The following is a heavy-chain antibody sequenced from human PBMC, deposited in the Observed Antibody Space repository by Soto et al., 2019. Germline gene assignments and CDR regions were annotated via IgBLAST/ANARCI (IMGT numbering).Heavy chain of an antibody. CDR3: AHRPSGWYLFDY. CDR2: IYWNDDK. V-gene: IGHV2-5*01. Sequence: SGPTLVNPTQTLTLTCTFSGFSLSTSGVGVGWIRQPPGKALEWLALIYWNDDKRYSPSLKARLTITKDTSKNQVVLTMTNMDPVDTATYYCAHRPSGWYLFDYWGQGTLVTVSS. J-gene: IGHJ4*02. CDR1: GFSLSTSGVG. D-gene: IGHD6-19*01.